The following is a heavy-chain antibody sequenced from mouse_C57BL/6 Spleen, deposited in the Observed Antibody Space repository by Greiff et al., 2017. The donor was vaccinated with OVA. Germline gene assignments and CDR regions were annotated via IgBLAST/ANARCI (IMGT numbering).Heavy chain of an antibody. CDR1: GFTFSDYG. J-gene: IGHJ4*01. Sequence: EVKVVESGGGLVKPGGSLKLSCAASGFTFSDYGMHWVRQAPEKGLEWVAYISSGSSTIYYADTVKGRFTISRDNAKNTLFLQMTILRSEDTAMYYCARDYGNYVGYAMDYWGQGTSVTVSS. D-gene: IGHD2-1*01. CDR2: ISSGSSTI. V-gene: IGHV5-17*01. CDR3: ARDYGNYVGYAMDY.